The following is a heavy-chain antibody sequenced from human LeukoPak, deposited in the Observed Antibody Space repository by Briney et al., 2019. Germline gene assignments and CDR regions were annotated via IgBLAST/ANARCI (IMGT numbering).Heavy chain of an antibody. CDR2: IYSGGST. CDR1: GFTVSSNY. V-gene: IGHV3-66*01. J-gene: IGHJ4*02. Sequence: LGGSLRLTCAASGFTVSSNYMSWVRQAPGKGLELVSVIYSGGSTYYADSVTGRFAISRDDAKNSLYLQMNSLRAEDTAVYYCVRDLDTVTTAFLLYWGQGTVVTVSS. D-gene: IGHD4-11*01. CDR3: VRDLDTVTTAFLLY.